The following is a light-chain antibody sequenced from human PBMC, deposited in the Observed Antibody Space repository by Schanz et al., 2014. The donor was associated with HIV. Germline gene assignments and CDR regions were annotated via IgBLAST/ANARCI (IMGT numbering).Light chain of an antibody. CDR3: SSYAGSYTWV. CDR1: SSDVGSDNY. CDR2: DVN. Sequence: QSALTQPPSVSGSPGQSITISCTGVSSDVGSDNYVSWYQQHPGRTPKLMIYDVNNRPSGVSDRFSGSKSGNTASLTISGLQAEDEADYYCSSYAGSYTWVFGGGTKLTVL. V-gene: IGLV2-14*01. J-gene: IGLJ3*02.